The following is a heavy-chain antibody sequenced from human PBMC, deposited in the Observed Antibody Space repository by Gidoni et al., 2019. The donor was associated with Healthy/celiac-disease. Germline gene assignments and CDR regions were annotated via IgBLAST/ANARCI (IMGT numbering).Heavy chain of an antibody. Sequence: QVQLVQSGAEVKKPGASVKVSCKASGYTFTSYGISWVRQAPGQGLEWMGWISAYNGNTNYAQKLQGRVTMTTDTSTSTAYMELRSLRSDDTAVYYCARDYVLLWFGEYNWFDPWGQGTLVTVSS. V-gene: IGHV1-18*01. D-gene: IGHD3-10*01. J-gene: IGHJ5*02. CDR3: ARDYVLLWFGEYNWFDP. CDR1: GYTFTSYG. CDR2: ISAYNGNT.